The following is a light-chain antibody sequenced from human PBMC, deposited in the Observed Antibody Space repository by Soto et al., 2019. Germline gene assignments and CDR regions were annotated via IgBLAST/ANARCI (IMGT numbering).Light chain of an antibody. CDR2: GAS. CDR1: QSVSSSY. Sequence: EIVLTQSPGTLSLSPGERATLSCRASQSVSSSYLAWYQQKPGQAPRLLIYGASSRATGIPDRFSGSGSGTDFTLTSSRLEPENFAVYYCQQDGSSLFAFGPGTKVDIK. J-gene: IGKJ3*01. CDR3: QQDGSSLFA. V-gene: IGKV3-20*01.